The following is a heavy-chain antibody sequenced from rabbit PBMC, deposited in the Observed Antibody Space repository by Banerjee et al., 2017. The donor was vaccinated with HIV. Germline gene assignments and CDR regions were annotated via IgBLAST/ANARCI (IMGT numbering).Heavy chain of an antibody. Sequence: QSLEESGGDLVKPGASLTLTCTASGFSFSSSYYMCWVRQAPGKGLEWIACIYAGSSGSTYYASWAKGRFTISKTSSTTVTLQMTSLTAADTATYFCARGYAGSTYLWGPGTLVTVS. CDR2: IYAGSSGST. CDR1: GFSFSSSYY. CDR3: ARGYAGSTYL. J-gene: IGHJ4*01. V-gene: IGHV1S40*01. D-gene: IGHD4-2*01.